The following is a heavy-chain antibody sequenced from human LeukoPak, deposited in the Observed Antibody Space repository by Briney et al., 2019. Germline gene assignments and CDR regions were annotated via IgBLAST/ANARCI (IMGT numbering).Heavy chain of an antibody. D-gene: IGHD1-14*01. V-gene: IGHV1-18*01. CDR3: ARSLTSWYYFDF. CDR2: ISAYNGNT. J-gene: IGHJ4*02. Sequence: ASVKVSCKAPGYTLTSYGISWVRQAPGQGLEWVGWISAYNGNTNYAQKLQGRVTMTTDTSTSTAYMELRSLRSDDTAVYYCARSLTSWYYFDFWGQGTLVTVSS. CDR1: GYTLTSYG.